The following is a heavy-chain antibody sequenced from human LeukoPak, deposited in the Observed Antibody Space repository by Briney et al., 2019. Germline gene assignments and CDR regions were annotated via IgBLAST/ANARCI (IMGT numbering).Heavy chain of an antibody. CDR1: GFTLSSYW. V-gene: IGHV3-74*01. CDR2: INGDGSNA. CDR3: ARVVVAAFDAFDI. Sequence: GGSPRLSCAASGFTLSSYWMHWVRQVPGKGLVWVSQINGDGSNAYYADSVKGRFTISRDNAKNTLYLQVNNLRAEDTAVYYCARVVVAAFDAFDIWGQGTMVTVSS. D-gene: IGHD2-15*01. J-gene: IGHJ3*02.